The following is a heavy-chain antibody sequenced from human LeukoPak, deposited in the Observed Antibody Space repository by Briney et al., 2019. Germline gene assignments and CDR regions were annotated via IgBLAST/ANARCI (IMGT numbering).Heavy chain of an antibody. J-gene: IGHJ6*04. CDR1: GFTFSSYS. CDR3: ARFAYWGSGYSQAHYGMDV. CDR2: ISSSSSYI. V-gene: IGHV3-21*01. Sequence: KSGGSLRLSCAASGFTFSSYSMNWVRQAPGKGLEWVSSISSSSSYIYYADSVKGRFTISRDNAKNSLYLQMNSLRAEDTAVYYCARFAYWGSGYSQAHYGMDVWGKGTTVTVSS. D-gene: IGHD5-12*01.